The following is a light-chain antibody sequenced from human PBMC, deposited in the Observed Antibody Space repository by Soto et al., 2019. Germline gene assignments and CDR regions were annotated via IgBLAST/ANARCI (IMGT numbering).Light chain of an antibody. Sequence: DIQMTQSPSTLSAAVGDRVTITCRASQSISTWLAWYQQKPGKAPNLLIYDASSLESGVPSRFRGSVSGTEFTLTISSLQPDDFATYYCQQYNSYSLTFGQGTKVEIK. CDR2: DAS. CDR3: QQYNSYSLT. J-gene: IGKJ1*01. CDR1: QSISTW. V-gene: IGKV1-5*01.